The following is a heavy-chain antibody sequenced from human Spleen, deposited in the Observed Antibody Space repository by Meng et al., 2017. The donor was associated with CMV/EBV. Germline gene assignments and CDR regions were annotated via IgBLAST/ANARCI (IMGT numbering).Heavy chain of an antibody. Sequence: GESLKISCVASGFTFSSYAMHWVRQAPGKGLEYVSAISSNGGSTYYADSVKGRFTISRDNSKNTLYLQMGSLRAEDMAVYYCAREDSSSWYGYYYYGMDVWGQGTTVTVSS. CDR3: AREDSSSWYGYYYYGMDV. D-gene: IGHD6-13*01. CDR1: GFTFSSYA. CDR2: ISSNGGST. J-gene: IGHJ6*02. V-gene: IGHV3-64*02.